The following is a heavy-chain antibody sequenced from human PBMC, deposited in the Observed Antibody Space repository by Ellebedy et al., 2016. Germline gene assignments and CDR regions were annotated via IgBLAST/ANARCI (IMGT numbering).Heavy chain of an antibody. CDR3: ARLIEVTTLTTGWGYFDY. CDR2: MFYSGNT. CDR1: GGSIRSSSYY. V-gene: IGHV4-39*01. D-gene: IGHD4-17*01. Sequence: SETLSLXXTVSGGSIRSSSYYWGWIRQPPGKGLEWIGSMFYSGNTYYNPSLKSRVTTSIDTSKNQFSLKLSSVTAADTAVYYCARLIEVTTLTTGWGYFDYWGQGTLVTVSS. J-gene: IGHJ4*02.